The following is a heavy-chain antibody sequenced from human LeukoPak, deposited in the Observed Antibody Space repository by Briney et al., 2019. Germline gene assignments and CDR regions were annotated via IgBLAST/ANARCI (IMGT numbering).Heavy chain of an antibody. CDR3: GRNPYSSGYDY. CDR2: MNPNSGNA. V-gene: IGHV1-8*01. D-gene: IGHD6-19*01. J-gene: IGHJ4*02. CDR1: GYTFTSYD. Sequence: APVKVSCKASGYTFTSYDINWVRQATGQRLEWMGWMNPNSGNAGYAQKFQSRVNMTRNTSISTAYMKLSSQSSEDTGVYYCGRNPYSSGYDYWGQGTLVTVSS.